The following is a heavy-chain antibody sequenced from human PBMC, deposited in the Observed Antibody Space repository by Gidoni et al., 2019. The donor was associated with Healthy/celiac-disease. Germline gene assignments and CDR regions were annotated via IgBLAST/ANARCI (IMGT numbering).Heavy chain of an antibody. Sequence: QVQSLESGGGVAQPGRSLRSSCAASGFSFRSSGMHWVGRAPGKGLVGGASSTYDGSKKYYADSVKGRFTISRDDSKNTLYLQMNSLRAEDTAVYYCARERKVTLRPRAGIDYWGQGTLVTVSS. CDR2: STYDGSKK. CDR3: ARERKVTLRPRAGIDY. V-gene: IGHV3-30*03. CDR1: GFSFRSSG. J-gene: IGHJ4*01. D-gene: IGHD2-21*02.